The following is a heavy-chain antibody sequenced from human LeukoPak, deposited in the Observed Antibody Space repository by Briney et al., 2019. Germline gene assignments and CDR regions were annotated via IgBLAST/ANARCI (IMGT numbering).Heavy chain of an antibody. D-gene: IGHD6-19*01. V-gene: IGHV6-1*01. Sequence: SQTLSLTCAISGDSVSSNSAAWNWIRQSPSRGLEWPGRTYFRSKWYTDYAVSLKSRININPDTSKNQVSLEVNSVTPEDTAVYYCAREFVEQWPATGLVRGVDNWGQGTLVTVSS. CDR2: TYFRSKWYT. CDR1: GDSVSSNSAA. J-gene: IGHJ4*02. CDR3: AREFVEQWPATGLVRGVDN.